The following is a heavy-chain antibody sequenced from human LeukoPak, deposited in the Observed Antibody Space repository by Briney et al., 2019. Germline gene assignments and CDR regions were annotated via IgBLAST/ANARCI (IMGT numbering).Heavy chain of an antibody. CDR2: INHNGST. Sequence: SETLSLTCAVYGGSFSGFYWSWIRQPPGKGLEWIGEINHNGSTNSNPSLKSRVTISLDTSKNQFSLKLSSVTAADTAVYYCARQMTTVTKFDYWGQGTLVTVSS. CDR3: ARQMTTVTKFDY. V-gene: IGHV4-34*01. D-gene: IGHD4-17*01. CDR1: GGSFSGFY. J-gene: IGHJ4*02.